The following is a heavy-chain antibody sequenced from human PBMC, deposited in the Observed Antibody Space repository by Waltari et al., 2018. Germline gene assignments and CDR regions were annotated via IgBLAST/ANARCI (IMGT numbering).Heavy chain of an antibody. CDR1: GFTVSDTY. CDR3: ARVTVVARVSDVFDV. Sequence: EVQVVESGGDLIQPGGSLRLSCAASGFTVSDTYMTWVRQAPGKGLEWGATIFVPGNTHYADSVRGRFTISRDSSRNSVYLQMDNLRAEDTATYYCARVTVVARVSDVFDVWGQGTMITVSS. CDR2: IFVPGNT. J-gene: IGHJ3*01. D-gene: IGHD6-6*01. V-gene: IGHV3-53*01.